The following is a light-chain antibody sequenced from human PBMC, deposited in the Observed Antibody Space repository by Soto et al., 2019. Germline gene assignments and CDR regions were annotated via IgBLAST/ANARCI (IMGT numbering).Light chain of an antibody. V-gene: IGLV3-21*01. CDR3: QVYDSSNDHVV. CDR2: LDS. J-gene: IGLJ2*01. Sequence: SYEVTQPPSVSVAPGKTARITCGGSNIGSETVHWYKQRPGQAPMLVIYLDSDRPSGIAERFSGSNSGNTATLTISRVEAGDEADYYCQVYDSSNDHVVFGGGTNLTVL. CDR1: NIGSET.